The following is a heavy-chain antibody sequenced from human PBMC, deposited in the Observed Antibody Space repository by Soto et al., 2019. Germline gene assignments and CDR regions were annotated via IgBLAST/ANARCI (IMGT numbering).Heavy chain of an antibody. CDR3: ARDKTGTAGFDY. J-gene: IGHJ4*02. D-gene: IGHD1-1*01. CDR2: ISSSSSYI. CDR1: GFTFSSYS. V-gene: IGHV3-21*01. Sequence: EVQLVESGGGLVQPGGSLRLSCAASGFTFSSYSMNWVRQAPGKGLEWVSSISSSSSYIYYADSVRGRFTISRDNAKNSLYLQMNSLRAEDTAVYYCARDKTGTAGFDYWGQGTLVTVSS.